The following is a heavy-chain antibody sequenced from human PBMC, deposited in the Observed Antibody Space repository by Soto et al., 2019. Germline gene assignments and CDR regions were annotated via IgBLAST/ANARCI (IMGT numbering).Heavy chain of an antibody. D-gene: IGHD3-3*02. V-gene: IGHV1-69*13. CDR3: ARLAFHPPYYFDY. Sequence: SAKVSWKASGGTFSSYAISWVRQAPGQGLEWMGGIIPIFGTANYAQKFQGRVTITADESTSTAYMELSSLRSEDTAVYYCARLAFHPPYYFDYWGQGTLVTVSS. J-gene: IGHJ4*02. CDR1: GGTFSSYA. CDR2: IIPIFGTA.